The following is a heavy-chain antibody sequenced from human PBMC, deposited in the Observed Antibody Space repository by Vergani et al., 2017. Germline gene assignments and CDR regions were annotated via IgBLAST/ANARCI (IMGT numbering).Heavy chain of an antibody. CDR2: INPSGGST. V-gene: IGHV1-46*01. CDR3: ARDRSGKNWFDP. CDR1: GYTFTSYY. Sequence: QVQLVQSGAEVKKPGASVKVSCKASGYTFTSYYMHWVRQAPVQGLEWMGIINPSGGSTSYAQKFQGRVTMTRDTSTSTVYMELSSLRSEDTAVYYCARDRSGKNWFDPWGQGTLVTVSS. J-gene: IGHJ5*02. D-gene: IGHD1-26*01.